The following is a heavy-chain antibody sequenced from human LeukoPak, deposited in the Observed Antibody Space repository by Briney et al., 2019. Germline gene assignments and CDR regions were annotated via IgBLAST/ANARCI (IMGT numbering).Heavy chain of an antibody. Sequence: GGSLRLSCAASGFTFSSYTMHWVRQAPGKGLEWVSSISGGSTYTLYADSVMGRFTISRDNAKNSLYLHMSSLRAEDTAVYYCARVRDLYRDYWGQGILVTVSS. V-gene: IGHV3-21*01. J-gene: IGHJ4*02. CDR1: GFTFSSYT. CDR3: ARVRDLYRDY. CDR2: ISGGSTYT. D-gene: IGHD5-12*01.